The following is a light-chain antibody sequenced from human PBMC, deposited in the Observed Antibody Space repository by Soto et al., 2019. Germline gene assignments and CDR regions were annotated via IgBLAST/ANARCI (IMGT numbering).Light chain of an antibody. Sequence: IVLKHSPATLPLSPGERAILSCRASQSVSTFLAWFQQKPGQPPRLLIYNASNRTTGIPDRFSGSGSGTDFTLTISRLEPEDFAVYHCHQYGGSPPTLGQGTKVDIK. J-gene: IGKJ1*01. CDR3: HQYGGSPPT. CDR2: NAS. CDR1: QSVSTF. V-gene: IGKV3-20*01.